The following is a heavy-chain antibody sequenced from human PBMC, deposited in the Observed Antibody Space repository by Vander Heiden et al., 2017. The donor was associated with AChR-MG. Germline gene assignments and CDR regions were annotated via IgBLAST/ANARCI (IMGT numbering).Heavy chain of an antibody. Sequence: EVHMVESGGGLVQPGGSLRLSCAASGFTFSTYSMNWVRQAPGKGLEWVSYISRSSETIYYADFVKGRFTISRDSATNSLYLQMNSLRAEDTSVYFCARDGGGNSGNYFYGMDVWGQGTTVIVSS. CDR2: ISRSSETI. V-gene: IGHV3-48*01. D-gene: IGHD2-21*02. J-gene: IGHJ6*02. CDR3: ARDGGGNSGNYFYGMDV. CDR1: GFTFSTYS.